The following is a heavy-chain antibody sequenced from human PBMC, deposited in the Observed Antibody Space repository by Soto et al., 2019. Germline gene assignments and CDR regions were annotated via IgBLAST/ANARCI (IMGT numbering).Heavy chain of an antibody. CDR2: FIAMLGTP. D-gene: IGHD5-18*01. CDR1: GGTFGSQG. Sequence: VASVKVSCKASGGTFGSQGIAWVRQAPGQGLEWMGGFIAMLGTPTYAKKVQGRATISADESLTSSYLELRSLRSEDTGVYFCARGAMANFDYWGQGTVVTVYS. V-gene: IGHV1-69*13. J-gene: IGHJ4*02. CDR3: ARGAMANFDY.